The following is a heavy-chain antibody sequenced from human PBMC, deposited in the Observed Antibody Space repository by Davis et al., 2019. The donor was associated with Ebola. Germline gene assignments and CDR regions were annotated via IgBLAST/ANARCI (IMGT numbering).Heavy chain of an antibody. CDR1: GFTFSSSD. Sequence: GESLKISCAASGFTFSSSDMNWVRQAPGKELAWVSYISPGGRTVYYADSVKGRFTISRDNAKNSFSLQVNSLRPEDMAVYYCARKTPGTSYFDAWGQGALVTVSS. CDR2: ISPGGRTV. D-gene: IGHD6-13*01. CDR3: ARKTPGTSYFDA. V-gene: IGHV3-48*03. J-gene: IGHJ5*02.